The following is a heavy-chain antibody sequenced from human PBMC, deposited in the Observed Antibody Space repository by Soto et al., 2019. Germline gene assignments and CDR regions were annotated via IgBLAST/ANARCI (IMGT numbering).Heavy chain of an antibody. J-gene: IGHJ4*02. Sequence: QITLKESGPTLVKPTQTLTLTCTFSGFSLTTSGVGVGWIRQPPGKALEWLALIYGDDDKRYSPSLKTRVTIMKDTAKNQVVLTLTNMDPVDTATYYCAHRGAATGHFDYWGRGTLVTVSS. CDR1: GFSLTTSGVG. CDR3: AHRGAATGHFDY. D-gene: IGHD6-13*01. CDR2: IYGDDDK. V-gene: IGHV2-5*02.